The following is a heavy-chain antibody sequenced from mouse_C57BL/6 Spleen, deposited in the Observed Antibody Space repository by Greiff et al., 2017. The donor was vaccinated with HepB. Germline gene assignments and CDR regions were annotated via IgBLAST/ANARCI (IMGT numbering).Heavy chain of an antibody. J-gene: IGHJ2*01. D-gene: IGHD1-3*01. V-gene: IGHV1-15*01. CDR3: TREGVGDFDY. CDR1: GYTFTDYE. Sequence: QVQLQQSGAELVRPGASVTLSCKASGYTFTDYEMHWVKQTPVHGLEWIGAIDPETGGTAYNQKFKGKAILTADKSSSTAYMELRSLTSEDSAVYYCTREGVGDFDYWGQGTTLTVSS. CDR2: IDPETGGT.